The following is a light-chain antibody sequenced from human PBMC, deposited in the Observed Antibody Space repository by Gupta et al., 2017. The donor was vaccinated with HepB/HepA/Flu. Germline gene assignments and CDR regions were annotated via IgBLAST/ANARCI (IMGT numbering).Light chain of an antibody. Sequence: QSFLTQPPSVCGAPGQRVTISCTGSSSNIGAGNHVHWYQQFPGTAPKILIYAYSNRPSGVPDRFSGSKSGTSASLAITGLQAEDEAEYYCQSFDNSLRGSVFGTGTKVTVL. CDR3: QSFDNSLRGSV. V-gene: IGLV1-40*01. J-gene: IGLJ1*01. CDR1: SSNIGAGNH. CDR2: AYS.